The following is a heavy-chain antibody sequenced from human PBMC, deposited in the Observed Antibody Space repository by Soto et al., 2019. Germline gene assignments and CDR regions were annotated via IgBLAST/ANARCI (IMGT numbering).Heavy chain of an antibody. CDR1: GFTFSNAW. V-gene: IGHV3-15*07. J-gene: IGHJ4*02. CDR3: TFQIVVVVAADHWYFDY. Sequence: PGGSLRLSCAASGFTFSNAWMNWVRQAPGKGLEWVGRIKSKTDGGTTDYAAPVKGRFTISRDDSKNTLYLQMNSLKTEDTAVYYCTFQIVVVVAADHWYFDYWGQGTLVTVSS. D-gene: IGHD2-15*01. CDR2: IKSKTDGGTT.